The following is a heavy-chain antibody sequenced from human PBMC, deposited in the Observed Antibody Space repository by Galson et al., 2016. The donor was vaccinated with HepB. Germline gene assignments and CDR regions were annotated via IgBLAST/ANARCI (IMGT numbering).Heavy chain of an antibody. D-gene: IGHD2-15*01. J-gene: IGHJ6*02. CDR1: GFIVSNNY. V-gene: IGHV3-66*01. CDR3: AKDGGSDWINYYHYYGMDV. Sequence: SLRLSCAASGFIVSNNYMSWVRQAPGKGLEWVSVIYYDGTTFYADSVKGRFTISRDNSKNTLYLQMKSLRAEDTAVYYCAKDGGSDWINYYHYYGMDVWGQGTTVTVSS. CDR2: IYYDGTT.